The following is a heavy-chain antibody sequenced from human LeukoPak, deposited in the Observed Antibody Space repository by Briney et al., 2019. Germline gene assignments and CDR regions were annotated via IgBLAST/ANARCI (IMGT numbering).Heavy chain of an antibody. D-gene: IGHD3-3*01. CDR3: AREIEMYYDFWSGYYPLMDV. Sequence: SETLSLTCTVSGGSISSGSYYWSWIRQPAGKGLEWIGRIYTSGSTNYNPSLKSRVTISVDTSKNQFSLKLSAVTAADTAVYYCAREIEMYYDFWSGYYPLMDVWGKGTTVTVSS. V-gene: IGHV4-61*02. CDR1: GGSISSGSYY. J-gene: IGHJ6*04. CDR2: IYTSGST.